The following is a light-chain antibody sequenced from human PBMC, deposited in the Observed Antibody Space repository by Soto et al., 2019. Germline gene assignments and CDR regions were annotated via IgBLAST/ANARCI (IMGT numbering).Light chain of an antibody. V-gene: IGKV3D-20*01. Sequence: PGERATLSCGASQSVNNNYLAWYQQKPGLAPRLLIYDASRRATGIPDRFSGIGSGTDFTLTISRLEPEDFAVYYCQQYVSSPTFGQGTRLEI. J-gene: IGKJ5*01. CDR2: DAS. CDR1: QSVNNNY. CDR3: QQYVSSPT.